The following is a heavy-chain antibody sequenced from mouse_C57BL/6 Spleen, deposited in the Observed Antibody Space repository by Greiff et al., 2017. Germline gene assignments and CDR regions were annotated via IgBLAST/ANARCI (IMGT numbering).Heavy chain of an antibody. Sequence: LVESGEGLVKPGGSLKLSCAASGFTFSSYAMSWVRQTPEKRLEWVAYISSGGDYIYYADTVKGRFTISRDNARNTLYLQMSSLKSEDTAMYYCTRENGSLYAMDYWGQGTSVTVSS. CDR3: TRENGSLYAMDY. CDR2: ISSGGDYI. D-gene: IGHD1-1*01. V-gene: IGHV5-9-1*02. J-gene: IGHJ4*01. CDR1: GFTFSSYA.